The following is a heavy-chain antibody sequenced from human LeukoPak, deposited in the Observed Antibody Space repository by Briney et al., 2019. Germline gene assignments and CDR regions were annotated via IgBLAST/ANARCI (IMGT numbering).Heavy chain of an antibody. J-gene: IGHJ4*02. CDR3: ARGRYNWTF. CDR2: IKQDGSEK. CDR1: GFTFRSYW. D-gene: IGHD1-20*01. Sequence: GGSLRLSCAASGFTFRSYWMTLVRQAPGKGLEWVSNIKQDGSEKYYVGSVKGRFTISRDNAKNSLYLQMSSLRVEDTAVYYCARGRYNWTFWGQGTLVTVSS. V-gene: IGHV3-7*01.